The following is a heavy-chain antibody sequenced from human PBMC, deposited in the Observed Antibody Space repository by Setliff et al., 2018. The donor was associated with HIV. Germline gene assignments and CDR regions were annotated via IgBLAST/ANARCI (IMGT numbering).Heavy chain of an antibody. CDR2: ISSTGITT. D-gene: IGHD3-10*01. CDR3: ARDDHGALMGVIIRYYYMDV. V-gene: IGHV3-48*04. J-gene: IGHJ6*03. CDR1: GFIFSNYR. Sequence: GGSLRLSCVGSGFIFSNYRMNWVRQAPGKGLGWIAYISSTGITTYYADSVKGRFTISRDNAKNSLYLQMNSLRAEDTAVYYCARDDHGALMGVIIRYYYMDVWGKGTTVTVSS.